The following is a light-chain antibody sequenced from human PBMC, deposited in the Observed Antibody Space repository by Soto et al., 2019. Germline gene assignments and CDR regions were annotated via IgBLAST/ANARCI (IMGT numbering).Light chain of an antibody. V-gene: IGKV1-5*03. Sequence: DIQMTQSPSILSASVGDRVTITCRASQNINTWLAWYQQKPGKAPNLLIYKASSLESGVPPRFGGSGSGTEFTLIISSLQPDDFATYYCQQYYSKSGTFGQGTKVEIK. CDR3: QQYYSKSGT. CDR2: KAS. CDR1: QNINTW. J-gene: IGKJ1*01.